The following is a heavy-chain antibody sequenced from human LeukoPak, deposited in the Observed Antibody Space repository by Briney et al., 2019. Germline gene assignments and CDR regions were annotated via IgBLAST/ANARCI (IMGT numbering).Heavy chain of an antibody. D-gene: IGHD2-8*01. CDR3: ARDMADCTNGVCYYYYGMDV. Sequence: SETLSLTCTVSGCSISSGGYYWSWIRQHPGKGLEWIGYIYYSGSTYYNPSLKSRVTISVDTSKNQFSLKLSSVTAADTAVYYCARDMADCTNGVCYYYYGMDVWGQGTTVTVSS. J-gene: IGHJ6*02. CDR1: GCSISSGGYY. CDR2: IYYSGST. V-gene: IGHV4-31*03.